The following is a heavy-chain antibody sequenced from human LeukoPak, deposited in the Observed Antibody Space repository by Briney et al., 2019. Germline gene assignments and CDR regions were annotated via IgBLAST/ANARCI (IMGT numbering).Heavy chain of an antibody. CDR1: GYTFTGYY. Sequence: AALKVSCKAAGYTFTGYYMHWVRQAPGQGPEWMGWINPNSGGTNYAQEFQGRVTMTRDTSISTAYMELSRLTSDDTAVYYCARDPPIGGADVFDIWGQGTMVTVSS. D-gene: IGHD3-10*01. CDR2: INPNSGGT. CDR3: ARDPPIGGADVFDI. V-gene: IGHV1-2*02. J-gene: IGHJ3*02.